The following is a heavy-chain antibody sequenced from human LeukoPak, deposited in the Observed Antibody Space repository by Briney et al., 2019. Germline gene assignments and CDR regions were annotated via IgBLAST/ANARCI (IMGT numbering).Heavy chain of an antibody. Sequence: PSETLSLTCTVSGGSISSYYWSWIRQPPGKGLEWIGYIYYSGGTNYNPSLKSRVTTSVDTSKNQFSLKLSSVTAADTAVYYCARHEYCSGGSCVWEYFDYWGQGTLVTVSS. D-gene: IGHD2-15*01. CDR2: IYYSGGT. CDR3: ARHEYCSGGSCVWEYFDY. V-gene: IGHV4-59*08. J-gene: IGHJ4*02. CDR1: GGSISSYY.